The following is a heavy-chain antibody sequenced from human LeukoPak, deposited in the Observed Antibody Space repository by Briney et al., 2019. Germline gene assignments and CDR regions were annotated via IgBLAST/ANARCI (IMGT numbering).Heavy chain of an antibody. CDR2: IYPNSGDT. V-gene: IGHV1-2*02. CDR1: GYTFSSYY. CDR3: TRSGSDAFDI. Sequence: ASVKVSCKASGYTFSSYYMHWVRQAPGQGLEWMGWIYPNSGDTKYAQKFQGSVTVTRDTSISTAFMEVSRLTSDDTAVYYCTRSGSDAFDIWGQGTMVTVSS. J-gene: IGHJ3*02. D-gene: IGHD1-26*01.